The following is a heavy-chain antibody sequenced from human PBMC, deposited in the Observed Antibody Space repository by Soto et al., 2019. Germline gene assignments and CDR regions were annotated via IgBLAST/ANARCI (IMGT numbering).Heavy chain of an antibody. J-gene: IGHJ6*02. CDR3: ARLGRGLTYCGGDCYSNRGMDV. D-gene: IGHD2-21*02. CDR2: IDPSDSYT. Sequence: PGESLKISCKGSGYSFTSYWISWVRQMPGKGLEWMGRIDPSDSYTNYSPSFQGHVTISADKSISTAYLQWSSLKASDTAMYYCARLGRGLTYCGGDCYSNRGMDVWGQGTTVTVSS. CDR1: GYSFTSYW. V-gene: IGHV5-10-1*01.